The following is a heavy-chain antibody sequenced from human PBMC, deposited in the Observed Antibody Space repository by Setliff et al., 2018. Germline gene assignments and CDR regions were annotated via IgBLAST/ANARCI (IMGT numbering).Heavy chain of an antibody. CDR3: ARAGDAASGRKGVFEY. D-gene: IGHD1-26*01. V-gene: IGHV1-69*13. CDR1: GGTFSSSG. CDR2: FIPILGAT. Sequence: SVKVSCKSSGGTFSSSGITWVRQAPGQGLQWLGRFIPILGATNYAQNFQGRVTITADESTSTGYMELRSLRSDDTAVYYCARAGDAASGRKGVFEYWGQGTAVTVSS. J-gene: IGHJ4*02.